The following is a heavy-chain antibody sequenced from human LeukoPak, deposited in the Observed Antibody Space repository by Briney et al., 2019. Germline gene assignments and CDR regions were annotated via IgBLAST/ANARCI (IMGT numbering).Heavy chain of an antibody. Sequence: PSETLSLTCTVSGGFISSYYWSWIRQPPGKGLEWIGYIYSSGSTHYNPSLKSRVTISVDTSKNLFSLKLSSVTAADTAVYYCARHLKAGMVSDPWGQGTLVTVPS. CDR2: IYSSGST. D-gene: IGHD2-8*01. J-gene: IGHJ5*02. CDR1: GGFISSYY. V-gene: IGHV4-4*09. CDR3: ARHLKAGMVSDP.